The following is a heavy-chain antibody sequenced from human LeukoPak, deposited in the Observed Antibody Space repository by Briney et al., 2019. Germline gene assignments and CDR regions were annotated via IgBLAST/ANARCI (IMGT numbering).Heavy chain of an antibody. D-gene: IGHD2-2*01. CDR1: GFTFSSYA. CDR2: ISGSGGTT. J-gene: IGHJ2*01. CDR3: ARGSKPAAMIGPWYFDL. V-gene: IGHV3-23*01. Sequence: GGSLRLSCAASGFTFSSYAMGWVRQAPGKGLKWVSAISGSGGTTYYADSVKGRFTISRDNAKNSLYLQMNSLRAEDTAVYYCARGSKPAAMIGPWYFDLWGRGTLVTVSS.